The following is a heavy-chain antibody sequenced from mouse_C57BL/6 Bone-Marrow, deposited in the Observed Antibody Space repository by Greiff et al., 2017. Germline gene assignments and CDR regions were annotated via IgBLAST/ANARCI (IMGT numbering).Heavy chain of an antibody. D-gene: IGHD1-1*02. V-gene: IGHV7-3*01. CDR3: ARYLWDY. CDR1: GFTFTDYY. Sequence: DVKLVESGGGLVQPGGSLSLSCAASGFTFTDYYMSWVRQPPGKALEWLGFIRNKANGYTTEYSASVKGRFTIYIENSQSIHYLQMNALGAEDSATYYCARYLWDYWGQGTTLTVSS. J-gene: IGHJ2*01. CDR2: IRNKANGYTT.